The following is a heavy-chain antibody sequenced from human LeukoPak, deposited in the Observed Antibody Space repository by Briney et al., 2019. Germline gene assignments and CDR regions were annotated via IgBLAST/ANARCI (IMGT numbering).Heavy chain of an antibody. CDR1: GLTFRSYA. D-gene: IGHD3-9*01. CDR3: AKAMTGYVLDC. Sequence: VECLRLSCAASGLTFRSYAMSWVRQAPGKGLEWVSTINGSGATTYSAGSVKGRFTISRDNSKNTLYLQMNTLRAEDTAIYYCAKAMTGYVLDCWGQGTLVTVSS. V-gene: IGHV3-23*01. CDR2: INGSGATT. J-gene: IGHJ4*02.